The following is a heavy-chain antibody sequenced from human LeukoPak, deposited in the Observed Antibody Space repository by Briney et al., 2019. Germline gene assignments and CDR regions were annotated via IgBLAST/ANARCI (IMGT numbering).Heavy chain of an antibody. Sequence: PSETLSPTCTVSGGSISSYYWSWIRQPAGKGLEWIGRIYTSGSTNYNPSLKSRVTISVGKSKNQFSLKLSSVTAADTAVYYCARDRTGDYNYYMDVWGKGTTVTVSS. D-gene: IGHD4-17*01. CDR2: IYTSGST. CDR3: ARDRTGDYNYYMDV. J-gene: IGHJ6*03. V-gene: IGHV4-4*07. CDR1: GGSISSYY.